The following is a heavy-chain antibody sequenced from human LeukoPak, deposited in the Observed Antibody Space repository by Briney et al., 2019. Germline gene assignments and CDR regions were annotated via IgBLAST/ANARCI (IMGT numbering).Heavy chain of an antibody. Sequence: SVKVSCKASGGTFSSYAISWVRQAPGQGPEWMGGIIPIFGTANYAQKFQGRVTITADESTSTAYMELSSLRSDDTAVYYCASFAAYNWFDPWGQGTLVTVSS. CDR3: ASFAAYNWFDP. CDR1: GGTFSSYA. D-gene: IGHD6-25*01. J-gene: IGHJ5*02. CDR2: IIPIFGTA. V-gene: IGHV1-69*13.